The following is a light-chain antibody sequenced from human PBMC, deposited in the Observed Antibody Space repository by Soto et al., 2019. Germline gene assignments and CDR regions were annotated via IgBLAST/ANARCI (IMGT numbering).Light chain of an antibody. Sequence: DIQMTQSPSSVSASVGDRVTITCRASQGISSWLARYQQKPGKAPKLLIYAASSLQSGVPSRFCGSGSGTDFSLTISCLQPEDFATYYCQQANSFPLTFGGGTKVDIK. J-gene: IGKJ4*01. V-gene: IGKV1-12*01. CDR1: QGISSW. CDR3: QQANSFPLT. CDR2: AAS.